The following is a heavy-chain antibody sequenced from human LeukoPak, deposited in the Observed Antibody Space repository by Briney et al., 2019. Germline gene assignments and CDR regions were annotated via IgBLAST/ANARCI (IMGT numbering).Heavy chain of an antibody. CDR2: INPNSGGT. CDR3: ARDRLAARGTFDY. Sequence: ASVKGSCKASGYTFTGYYMHWVRQAPGQGLEWMGWINPNSGGTNYAQKFQGRVTMTRDTSISTAYMELSRLRSDDTAVYYCARDRLAARGTFDYWGQGTLVTVSS. V-gene: IGHV1-2*02. D-gene: IGHD6-6*01. J-gene: IGHJ4*02. CDR1: GYTFTGYY.